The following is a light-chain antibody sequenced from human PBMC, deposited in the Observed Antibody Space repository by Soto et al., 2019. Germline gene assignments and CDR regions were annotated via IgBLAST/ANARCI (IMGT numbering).Light chain of an antibody. J-gene: IGKJ2*01. CDR2: AAS. CDR3: QQSYSIPYT. Sequence: DIQMTQSPSSLSASVGDRVTITCRASQSIANYLNWYQQKPGKAPKLLIYAASSLQSGVPSRFSGSASGTDVTLTISSLQPEDFATYYCQQSYSIPYTFAQGTKLEIK. V-gene: IGKV1-39*01. CDR1: QSIANY.